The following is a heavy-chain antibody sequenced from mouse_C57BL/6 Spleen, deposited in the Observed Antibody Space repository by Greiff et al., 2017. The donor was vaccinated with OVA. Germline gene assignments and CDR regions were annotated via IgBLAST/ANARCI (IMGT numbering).Heavy chain of an antibody. V-gene: IGHV1-54*01. CDR2: INPGSGGT. Sequence: VKLMESGAELVRPGTSVKVSCKASGYAFTNYLIEWVKQRPGQGLEWIGVINPGSGGTNYNEKFKGKATLTADKSSSTAYMQLSSLTSEDSAVYFCARGGWLLPLDYWGQGTTLTVSS. D-gene: IGHD2-3*01. CDR3: ARGGWLLPLDY. J-gene: IGHJ2*01. CDR1: GYAFTNYL.